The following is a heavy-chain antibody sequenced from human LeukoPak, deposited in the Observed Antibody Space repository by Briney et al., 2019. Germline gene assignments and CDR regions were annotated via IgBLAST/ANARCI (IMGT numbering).Heavy chain of an antibody. V-gene: IGHV4-34*01. CDR1: GGSFSGYY. CDR2: INHSGST. Sequence: SETLSLTCAVYGGSFSGYYWSWIRQPPGKGLEWIGEINHSGSTNYNPSLKSRVTISVDTSKNQFSLKLSSVTAADTAVYYCAGSWGYCSTSSCYAHWFDPWGQGTLVTVSS. D-gene: IGHD2-2*01. CDR3: AGSWGYCSTSSCYAHWFDP. J-gene: IGHJ5*02.